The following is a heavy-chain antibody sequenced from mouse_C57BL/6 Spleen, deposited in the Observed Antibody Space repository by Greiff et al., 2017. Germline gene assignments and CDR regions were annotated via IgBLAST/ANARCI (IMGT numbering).Heavy chain of an antibody. CDR3: TRDPYYYGSRDWYFDV. Sequence: VQLKESGEGLVKPGGSLKLSCAASGFTFSSYAMSWVRQTPEKRLEWVAYISSGGDYIYYADTVKGRFTISRDNARNTLYLQMSSLKSEDTAMYYCTRDPYYYGSRDWYFDVWGTGTTVTVSS. CDR2: ISSGGDYI. V-gene: IGHV5-9-1*02. CDR1: GFTFSSYA. D-gene: IGHD1-1*01. J-gene: IGHJ1*03.